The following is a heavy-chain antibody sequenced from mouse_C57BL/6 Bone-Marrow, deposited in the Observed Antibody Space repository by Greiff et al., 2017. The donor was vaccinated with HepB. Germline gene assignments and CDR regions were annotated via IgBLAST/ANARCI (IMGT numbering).Heavy chain of an antibody. J-gene: IGHJ2*01. CDR3: ARSGYYGSSSSYYVDY. D-gene: IGHD1-1*01. CDR1: GYTFTSYW. CDR2: IDPSDSDT. V-gene: IGHV1-52*01. Sequence: VQLQQPGAELVRPGSSVKLSCKASGYTFTSYWMHWVKQRPTPGLEWIGNIDPSDSDTHYHKKFKDKATLTVDKSSSTAYMQLSSLTSEDSAVYYCARSGYYGSSSSYYVDYWGQGTTLTVSS.